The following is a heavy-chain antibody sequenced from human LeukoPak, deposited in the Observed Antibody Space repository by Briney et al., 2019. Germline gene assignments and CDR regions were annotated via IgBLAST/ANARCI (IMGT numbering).Heavy chain of an antibody. CDR3: ARAGGFTILRGAVNNWFDP. V-gene: IGHV4-39*07. D-gene: IGHD3-10*01. Sequence: SETLSLTCSVSGASICSSSYYWGWIRQPPGKGLEWIGSMYYSGSTYYNPSLKSRVTISVDTSKNQFSLKLSSVTAADTAVYYCARAGGFTILRGAVNNWFDPWGQGTLVTVSS. CDR1: GASICSSSYY. CDR2: MYYSGST. J-gene: IGHJ5*02.